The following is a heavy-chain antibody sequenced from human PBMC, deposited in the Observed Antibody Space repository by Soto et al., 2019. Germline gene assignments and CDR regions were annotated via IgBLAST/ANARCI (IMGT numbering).Heavy chain of an antibody. V-gene: IGHV4-34*01. CDR1: GGSFSGYY. J-gene: IGHJ2*01. CDR2: INDRGSI. D-gene: IGHD3-9*01. CDR3: ARESHDILTGPPWVWYFDL. Sequence: QVQLQQWGAGPLRPLETLSLTCGVSGGSFSGYYWAWIRQSPGKGLEGIGEINDRGSINYNPSRNSRVSISVDTSKKHYYLNRRSVTAADTAVYYCARESHDILTGPPWVWYFDLWGRGTLVTVSS.